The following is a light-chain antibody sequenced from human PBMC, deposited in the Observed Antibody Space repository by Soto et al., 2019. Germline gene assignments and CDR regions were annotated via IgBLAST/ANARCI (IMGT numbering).Light chain of an antibody. CDR1: NSNIGSSY. CDR3: AGWDDRLPGSG. Sequence: QSVLTQPPAASLPPGGRVTISCSGSNSNIGSSYVYLDQQLPGTAPKLLIYSNNQRPSAVPDRFSGSKSGTSASLAISGLRPEDEADYYCAGWDDRLPGSGLGTGA. J-gene: IGLJ1*01. CDR2: SNN. V-gene: IGLV1-47*02.